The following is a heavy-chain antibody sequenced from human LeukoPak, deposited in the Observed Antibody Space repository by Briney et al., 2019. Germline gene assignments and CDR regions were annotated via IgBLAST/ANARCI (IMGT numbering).Heavy chain of an antibody. Sequence: GGSLRLSCAASGFTFDGYAMHWVRQAPGKGLEWVSGISWNSGSIGYADSVKGRFTISRDNAKNSLYLQMNSLRAEDTALYYCAKATVGTVTYYYYGMDVWGQGTTVTVSS. V-gene: IGHV3-9*01. CDR3: AKATVGTVTYYYYGMDV. D-gene: IGHD4-4*01. J-gene: IGHJ6*02. CDR1: GFTFDGYA. CDR2: ISWNSGSI.